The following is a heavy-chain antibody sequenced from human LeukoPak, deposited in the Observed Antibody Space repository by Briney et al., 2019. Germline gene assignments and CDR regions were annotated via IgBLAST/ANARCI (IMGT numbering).Heavy chain of an antibody. V-gene: IGHV3-21*01. D-gene: IGHD3-22*01. J-gene: IGHJ4*02. CDR1: GFTFSSYE. CDR3: ARVPTNYYDSSAYTFDY. CDR2: ISSSSSYI. Sequence: PGGSLRLSCAASGFTFSSYEMNWVRQAPGKGLEWVSSISSSSSYIYYADSVKGRFTVSRNNAKNSLYLQMNSLRAEDTAVYYCARVPTNYYDSSAYTFDYWGQGTLVTVSS.